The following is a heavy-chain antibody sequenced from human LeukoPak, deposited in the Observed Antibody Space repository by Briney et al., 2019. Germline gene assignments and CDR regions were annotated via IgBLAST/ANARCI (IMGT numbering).Heavy chain of an antibody. D-gene: IGHD3-3*01. Sequence: ASVKVSCKAPGYTFTSYYMHWVRQAPGQGLEWMGIINPSGGSTSYAQKFQGRVTMTRDTSTSTVYMELSSLRSEDTAVYYCARVSTGNNYDFWSGYSTYYFDYWGQGTLVTVSS. CDR3: ARVSTGNNYDFWSGYSTYYFDY. CDR1: GYTFTSYY. V-gene: IGHV1-46*01. CDR2: INPSGGST. J-gene: IGHJ4*02.